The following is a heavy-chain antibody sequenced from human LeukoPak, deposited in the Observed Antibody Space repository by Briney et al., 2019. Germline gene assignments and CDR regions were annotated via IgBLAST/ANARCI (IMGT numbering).Heavy chain of an antibody. J-gene: IGHJ4*02. CDR2: INWNGGST. V-gene: IGHV3-20*04. Sequence: PGGSLRLSCAASGFTFSSYAMSWVRQAPGKGLEWVSGINWNGGSTGYADSVKGRFTISRDNAKNSLYLQMNSLRAEDTALYYCARGGVDWNDIDYWGQGTLVTVSS. CDR3: ARGGVDWNDIDY. D-gene: IGHD1-1*01. CDR1: GFTFSSYA.